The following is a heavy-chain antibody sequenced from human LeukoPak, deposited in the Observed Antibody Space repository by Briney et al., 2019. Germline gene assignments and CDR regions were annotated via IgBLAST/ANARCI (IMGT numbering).Heavy chain of an antibody. CDR2: IKRDGSET. Sequence: GGSLRLSCAASGFTFNNYWMSWVRQAPGKGLEWVANIKRDGSETYYADSVKGRLTISRDNAKNSVYLQMNSLRAEDTAVYYCARDELAARPWVFDPWGQGTLVTVSS. D-gene: IGHD6-6*01. V-gene: IGHV3-7*01. CDR1: GFTFNNYW. CDR3: ARDELAARPWVFDP. J-gene: IGHJ5*02.